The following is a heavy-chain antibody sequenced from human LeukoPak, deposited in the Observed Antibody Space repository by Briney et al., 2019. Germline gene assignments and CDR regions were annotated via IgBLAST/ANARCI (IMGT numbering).Heavy chain of an antibody. J-gene: IGHJ4*02. CDR2: IYYSGST. D-gene: IGHD3-16*01. CDR3: ARDRLGDYFDY. Sequence: SQTLSLTCTVSGGSISSGDYYWSWIRQPPGKGLEWIGYIYYSGSTYYNPSLKSRVTISVDTSKNQFSLKLSSVTAADTAVYYSARDRLGDYFDYWGQGTLVTVSS. V-gene: IGHV4-30-4*01. CDR1: GGSISSGDYY.